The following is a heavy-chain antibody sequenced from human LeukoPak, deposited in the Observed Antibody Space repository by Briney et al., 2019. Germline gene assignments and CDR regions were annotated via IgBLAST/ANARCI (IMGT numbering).Heavy chain of an antibody. CDR2: IRYDGSNK. Sequence: GGSLRLSCAASGFTFSSYGMHWVRQAPGKGLEWVAFIRYDGSNKYYADSVKGRFTISRDNSKNTLYLQMNSLRAEDTAVYYCAKASIRWQVLSIAFDYWGQGTLVTVSS. J-gene: IGHJ4*02. D-gene: IGHD6-19*01. CDR1: GFTFSSYG. CDR3: AKASIRWQVLSIAFDY. V-gene: IGHV3-30*02.